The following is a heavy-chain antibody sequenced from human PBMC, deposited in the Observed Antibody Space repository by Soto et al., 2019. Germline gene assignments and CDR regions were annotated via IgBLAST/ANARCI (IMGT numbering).Heavy chain of an antibody. CDR2: ISGSGGST. J-gene: IGHJ4*02. CDR3: AKVPVGATGRFDY. Sequence: GGSLRLSCAGSGFTFSNYAMSWVRQAPGKGLAWVSAISGSGGSTYYADSVKGRFTISRDNSKNTLYLQMNSLRAEDTALYYCAKVPVGATGRFDYWGQGTLITVSS. D-gene: IGHD1-26*01. V-gene: IGHV3-23*01. CDR1: GFTFSNYA.